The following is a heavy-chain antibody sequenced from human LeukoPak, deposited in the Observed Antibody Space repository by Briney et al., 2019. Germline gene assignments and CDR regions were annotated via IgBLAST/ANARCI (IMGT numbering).Heavy chain of an antibody. Sequence: GGSLRLSCAASGFTFSSYAMSWVRQAPGKGLEWVSAISGSGGSTYYADSVKGRFTISRDNAKNTLYLHMNSLTAEDTAVYYCVRSLTIAAAAIAFDIWGQGTMVTVSS. CDR2: ISGSGGST. CDR1: GFTFSSYA. D-gene: IGHD6-13*01. J-gene: IGHJ3*02. CDR3: VRSLTIAAAAIAFDI. V-gene: IGHV3-23*01.